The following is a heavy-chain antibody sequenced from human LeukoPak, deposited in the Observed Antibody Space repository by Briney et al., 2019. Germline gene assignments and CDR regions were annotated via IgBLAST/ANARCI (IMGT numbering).Heavy chain of an antibody. CDR2: ISSNGAGT. CDR3: AKDVCSSTSCDVGS. V-gene: IGHV3-23*01. J-gene: IGHJ5*02. CDR1: GFTFSSYA. Sequence: GGSLRLSCAASGFTFSSYAMSWVRQAPGKGLEWVSAISSNGAGTYYADSGKGRFTISRDNSKNTLYLQMNSLRAEDTAVYYCAKDVCSSTSCDVGSWGQGTLVTVSS. D-gene: IGHD2-2*01.